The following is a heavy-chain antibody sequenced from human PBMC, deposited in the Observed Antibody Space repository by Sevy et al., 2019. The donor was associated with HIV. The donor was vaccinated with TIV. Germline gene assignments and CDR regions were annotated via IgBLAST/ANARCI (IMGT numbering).Heavy chain of an antibody. CDR1: GYSFTKYW. CDR3: TSLGGNDTSGYHFFDH. CDR2: ICPGDFDT. D-gene: IGHD3-22*01. J-gene: IGHJ4*02. Sequence: GESLKISCKGSGYSFTKYWNGWVRQMPGKGLEWMGIICPGDFDTRYRPSFQGQVTISADKSISTAYLQWSSLKASDTAMYYCTSLGGNDTSGYHFFDHWGQGTLVTVSS. V-gene: IGHV5-51*01.